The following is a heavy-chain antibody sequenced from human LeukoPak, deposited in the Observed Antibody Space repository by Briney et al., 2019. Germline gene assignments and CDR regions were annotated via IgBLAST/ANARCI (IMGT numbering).Heavy chain of an antibody. CDR2: INHSGST. D-gene: IGHD2-15*01. V-gene: IGHV4-34*01. J-gene: IGHJ5*02. CDR3: ARGKNVVVVAATRFMARWFDP. Sequence: SETLSLTCAVYGGSFSGYYWSWIRQPPGKGLEWIGEINHSGSTNYNPSLKSRVTISVDTSKNQFSLKLSSVTAADTAVYYCARGKNVVVVAATRFMARWFDPWGQGTLVTVSS. CDR1: GGSFSGYY.